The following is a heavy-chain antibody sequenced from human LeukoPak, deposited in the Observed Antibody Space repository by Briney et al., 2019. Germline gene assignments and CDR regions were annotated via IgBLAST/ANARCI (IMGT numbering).Heavy chain of an antibody. CDR2: ISGSGGST. Sequence: PGGTLRLSCAASGFTFSSYGMSWVRQAPGKGLEWVSAISGSGGSTYYADSVKGRFTISRDNSKNTLYLQMNSLRAEDTAVYYCASGPRPYCGGDCRDAFDIWGQGTMVTVSS. D-gene: IGHD2-21*02. V-gene: IGHV3-23*01. J-gene: IGHJ3*02. CDR1: GFTFSSYG. CDR3: ASGPRPYCGGDCRDAFDI.